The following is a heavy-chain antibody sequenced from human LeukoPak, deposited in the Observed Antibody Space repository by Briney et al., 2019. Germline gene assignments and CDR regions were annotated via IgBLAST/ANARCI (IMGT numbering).Heavy chain of an antibody. CDR1: GGSISSYY. CDR3: AGHHPRNTVDF. Sequence: SETLSLTCTVSGGSISSYYWSWIRQPPGKGLEWIAYISDIGSINYNPSLKSRVTISLDTSKSQFSLKLSSVTAADTAVYYCAGHHPRNTVDFWGQGTLVTVSS. D-gene: IGHD2-8*02. J-gene: IGHJ4*02. V-gene: IGHV4-59*08. CDR2: ISDIGSI.